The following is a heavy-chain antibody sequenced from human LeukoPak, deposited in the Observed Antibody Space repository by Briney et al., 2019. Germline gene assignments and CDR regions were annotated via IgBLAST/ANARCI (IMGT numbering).Heavy chain of an antibody. CDR3: AKDDAWGRYQH. Sequence: ASLKVSCKASGYTFTGYFMHWVRQAPGQGLEWMGWINPNTGGTNFAQTFQGRVTMTRDTSISTAYMELSRLRSDDTAVYYCAKDDAWGRYQHWGQGTLVTVSS. CDR1: GYTFTGYF. J-gene: IGHJ1*01. D-gene: IGHD3-16*01. V-gene: IGHV1-2*02. CDR2: INPNTGGT.